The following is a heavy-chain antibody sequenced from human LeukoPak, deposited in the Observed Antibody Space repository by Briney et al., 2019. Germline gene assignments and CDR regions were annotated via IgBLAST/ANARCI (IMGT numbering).Heavy chain of an antibody. D-gene: IGHD6-13*01. V-gene: IGHV1-69*13. Sequence: GASVKVSCKASGGTFSSYAISWVRQAPGQGLEWMGGIIPIFGTANYAQKFQGRVTITADESTSTAYMELSSLRSEDTAVYYCARTIAAAGTVVWYYYMDVWGKGTTVTIPS. CDR3: ARTIAAAGTVVWYYYMDV. CDR2: IIPIFGTA. J-gene: IGHJ6*03. CDR1: GGTFSSYA.